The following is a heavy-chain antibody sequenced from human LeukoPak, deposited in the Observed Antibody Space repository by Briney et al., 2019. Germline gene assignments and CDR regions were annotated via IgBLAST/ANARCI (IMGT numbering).Heavy chain of an antibody. V-gene: IGHV4-4*02. D-gene: IGHD5-12*01. CDR2: INHRGST. Sequence: PSGTLSLTCAVSGGSISSSNWWSWVRQPPGKGLEWIGEINHRGSTNYSPSLESRVTISVDTSKNQFSLKLSSVTAADTAVYYCARGPLRIFDYWGQGTLVTVSS. CDR1: GGSISSSNW. J-gene: IGHJ4*02. CDR3: ARGPLRIFDY.